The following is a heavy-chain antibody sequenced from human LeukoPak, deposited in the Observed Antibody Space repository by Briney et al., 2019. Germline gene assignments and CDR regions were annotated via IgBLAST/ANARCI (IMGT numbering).Heavy chain of an antibody. Sequence: GGSLRLSCAASGFTFSSYAMSWVRQAPGKGLEWVSAISGSGGSTYYADSVKGRFTISRDDAKNSLFLQMNSLRAEDTAVYYCAREGGYCSGGSCRFFDYWGQGTLVTVSS. V-gene: IGHV3-23*01. CDR3: AREGGYCSGGSCRFFDY. D-gene: IGHD2-15*01. J-gene: IGHJ4*02. CDR2: ISGSGGST. CDR1: GFTFSSYA.